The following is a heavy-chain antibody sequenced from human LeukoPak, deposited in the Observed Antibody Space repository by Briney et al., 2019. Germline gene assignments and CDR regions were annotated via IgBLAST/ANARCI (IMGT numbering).Heavy chain of an antibody. J-gene: IGHJ5*02. CDR2: IYYSGST. V-gene: IGHV4-39*01. CDR1: GGSISSSSYY. D-gene: IGHD4-17*01. CDR3: ATHVKFTVPTPPYNWFDP. Sequence: SETLSLTCTVSGGSISSSSYYWGWIRQPPGKGLEWIGSIYYSGSTYYNPSLKSRVTISVDTSKNQFSLKLSSVTAADTAVYYCATHVKFTVPTPPYNWFDPWGQGTLVTVSS.